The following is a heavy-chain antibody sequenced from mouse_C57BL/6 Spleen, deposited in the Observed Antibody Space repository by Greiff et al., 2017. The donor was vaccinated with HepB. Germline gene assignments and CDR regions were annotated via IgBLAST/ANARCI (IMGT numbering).Heavy chain of an antibody. Sequence: QVHVKQSGAELARPGASVKLSCKASGYTFTSYGISWVKQRTGQGLEWIGEIYPRSGNTYYNEKFKGKATLTADKSSSTAYMELRSLTSEDSAVYFCARPDYYGSSDYAMDYWGQGTSVTVSS. J-gene: IGHJ4*01. CDR3: ARPDYYGSSDYAMDY. CDR2: IYPRSGNT. D-gene: IGHD1-1*01. CDR1: GYTFTSYG. V-gene: IGHV1-81*01.